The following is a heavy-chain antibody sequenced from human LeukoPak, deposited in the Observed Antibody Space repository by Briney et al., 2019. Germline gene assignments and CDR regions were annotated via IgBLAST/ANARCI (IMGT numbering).Heavy chain of an antibody. V-gene: IGHV3-21*04. Sequence: PGGSLRLSCAASGFTFSSYSMNWVRQAPGKGLEWVSSISSSSSYIYYADSVKGRFTISRDNAKNSLYLQMNSLRAEDTALYYCAKDSRTTTRGLFDYWGQGTLVTVSS. CDR3: AKDSRTTTRGLFDY. CDR2: ISSSSSYI. D-gene: IGHD1-26*01. J-gene: IGHJ4*02. CDR1: GFTFSSYS.